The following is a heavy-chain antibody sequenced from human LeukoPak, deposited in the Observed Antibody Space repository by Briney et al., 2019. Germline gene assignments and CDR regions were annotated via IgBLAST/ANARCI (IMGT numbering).Heavy chain of an antibody. V-gene: IGHV3-23*01. CDR3: AKVSSKSARFGYFDY. CDR1: GFTFSSNA. J-gene: IGHJ4*02. D-gene: IGHD3-16*01. CDR2: IIGSGGST. Sequence: PGRCPRLSCAASGFTFSSNAMSWVRQAPGNWLEWVPAIIGSGGSTYYADSVKGRFTTSRENSKNTLFLQVNSLKAGDTAVYYCAKVSSKSARFGYFDYWGQGTLVTVSS.